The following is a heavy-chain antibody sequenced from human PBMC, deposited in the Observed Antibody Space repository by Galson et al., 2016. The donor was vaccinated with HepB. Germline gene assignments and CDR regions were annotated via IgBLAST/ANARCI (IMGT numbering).Heavy chain of an antibody. CDR1: GGSMSTYR. Sequence: SETLSLTCSVSGGSMSTYRWSWMRQPPGERLEWIGYICDSGSSTYNPSLNSRAPMSLDTSKSHFSLRLASVPAADTAVYSCARHASPRGTRWFDPWGQGILVTVSS. D-gene: IGHD1-14*01. J-gene: IGHJ5*02. CDR2: ICDSGSS. CDR3: ARHASPRGTRWFDP. V-gene: IGHV4-59*08.